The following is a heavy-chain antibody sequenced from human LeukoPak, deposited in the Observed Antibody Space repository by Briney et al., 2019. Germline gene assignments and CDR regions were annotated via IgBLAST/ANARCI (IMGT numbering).Heavy chain of an antibody. D-gene: IGHD1-7*01. CDR2: ISHDGSNK. Sequence: GRSLRLSCAASGFTFSSSAMHWVRQAPGKGLEWVAVISHDGSNKYYADSVKGRFTISRDNSKNTLYLQMNSLRAEDTAVYYCAKRRGLELLYYYYMDVWGKGATVTVSS. CDR3: AKRRGLELLYYYYMDV. CDR1: GFTFSSSA. J-gene: IGHJ6*03. V-gene: IGHV3-30*04.